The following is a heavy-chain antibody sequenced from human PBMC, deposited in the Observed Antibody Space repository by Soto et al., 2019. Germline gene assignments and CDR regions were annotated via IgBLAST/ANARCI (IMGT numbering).Heavy chain of an antibody. V-gene: IGHV4-39*01. J-gene: IGHJ6*02. CDR1: GGSISSSNYY. CDR2: IYYSGST. D-gene: IGHD3-3*01. CDR3: ARSSTYYDFWSGRRASNYGMDV. Sequence: SETLSLTCTVSGGSISSSNYYWGWIRQPPGKGLEWIGSIYYSGSTYYKSSLKSRVTISVDTSKNQFSLKLSSVTAADTAVYYCARSSTYYDFWSGRRASNYGMDVWGQGTTVTGSS.